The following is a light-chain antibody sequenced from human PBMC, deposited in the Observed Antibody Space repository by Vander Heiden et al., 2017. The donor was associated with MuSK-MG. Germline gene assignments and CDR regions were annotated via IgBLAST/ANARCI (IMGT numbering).Light chain of an antibody. J-gene: IGLJ2*01. Sequence: QSVLTQPPSVSGAPGQRVTISCTGSSSNIGAGYDVHWYQQLPGTAPKLLIYGNSNRPSGVPDRFSGSQSGTSASLAITGLQAEDEAYYYCQSYDSLGVVFGGGTKLTVL. CDR2: GNS. CDR1: SSNIGAGYD. V-gene: IGLV1-40*01. CDR3: QSYDSLGVV.